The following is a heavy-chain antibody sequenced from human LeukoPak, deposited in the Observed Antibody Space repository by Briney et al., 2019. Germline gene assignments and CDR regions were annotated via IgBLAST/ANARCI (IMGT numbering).Heavy chain of an antibody. D-gene: IGHD3-16*01. J-gene: IGHJ4*02. CDR1: GFSVGTNY. Sequence: PGGSLRLSCAASGFSVGTNYMNWVRQAPGKGLKWISYIGGDGIAFYADSVKGRFTASKDDAGKSMYLQMNSLRVEDTAVYYCAKDRANWAIDDWGQGTQVTVS. CDR3: AKDRANWAIDD. CDR2: IGGDGIA. V-gene: IGHV3-69-1*01.